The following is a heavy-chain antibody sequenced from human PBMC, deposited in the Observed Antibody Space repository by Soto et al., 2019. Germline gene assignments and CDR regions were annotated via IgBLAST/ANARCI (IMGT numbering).Heavy chain of an antibody. CDR1: GFTVSSNY. V-gene: IGHV3-53*01. D-gene: IGHD3-22*01. J-gene: IGHJ6*02. CDR2: IYSGGST. CDR3: ARDYYDSSLHYYYGMDV. Sequence: GGSLRLSCAASGFTVSSNYMSWVRQAPGKGLEWVSVIYSGGSTYYADSVKGRFTISRDNSKNTLYLQMNSLRAEDTAVYYCARDYYDSSLHYYYGMDVWGQGTTVTVSS.